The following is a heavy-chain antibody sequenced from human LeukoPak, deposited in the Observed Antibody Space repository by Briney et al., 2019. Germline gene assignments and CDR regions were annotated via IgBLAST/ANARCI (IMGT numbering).Heavy chain of an antibody. J-gene: IGHJ4*02. V-gene: IGHV3-7*01. CDR1: GFTFDDYA. CDR3: AAHGYSYGYVDY. Sequence: PGGSLRLSCAASGFTFDDYAMHWVRQAPGKGLEWVANIKDDGSEKYYVDSVKGRFTISRDNAKNSLYLQMNSLRAEDTAVYYCAAHGYSYGYVDYWGQGTLVTVSS. CDR2: IKDDGSEK. D-gene: IGHD5-18*01.